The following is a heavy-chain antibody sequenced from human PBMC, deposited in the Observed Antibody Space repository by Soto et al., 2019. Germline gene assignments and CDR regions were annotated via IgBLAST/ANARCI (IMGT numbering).Heavy chain of an antibody. CDR2: FSYSGST. Sequence: SETLSLTCTVSGGSISNSYYYWGWIRQPPGKGLEWIGSFSYSGSTYYNPSLKSRVTISVDTSKNQFSLKLSSVTAADTAVYYCAPRGYSYGYAYWGQGTLVT. CDR1: GGSISNSYYY. D-gene: IGHD5-18*01. CDR3: APRGYSYGYAY. V-gene: IGHV4-39*01. J-gene: IGHJ4*02.